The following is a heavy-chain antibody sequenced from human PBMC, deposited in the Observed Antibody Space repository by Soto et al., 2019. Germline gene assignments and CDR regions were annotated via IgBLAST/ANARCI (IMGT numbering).Heavy chain of an antibody. Sequence: QVQLVESGGGVVQPGRSLRLSCAASGFTFSSYGMHWVRQAPGKGLEWVAVIWYDGSNKYYADSVKGRFTISRDNSKNTLYLQMNSLRAEDTAVYYCARDAPHSGTTYQPDLNWFDPWGQGTLVTVSS. D-gene: IGHD1-1*01. CDR3: ARDAPHSGTTYQPDLNWFDP. CDR2: IWYDGSNK. CDR1: GFTFSSYG. V-gene: IGHV3-33*01. J-gene: IGHJ5*02.